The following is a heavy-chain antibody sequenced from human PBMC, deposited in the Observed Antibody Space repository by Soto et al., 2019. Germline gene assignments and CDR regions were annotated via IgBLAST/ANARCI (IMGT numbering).Heavy chain of an antibody. CDR1: GFTFSSYA. J-gene: IGHJ6*02. V-gene: IGHV3-30-3*01. CDR2: ISYDGSNE. Sequence: GGSLRLSCAASGFTFSSYAMHWVRQAPGKGLEWVAVISYDGSNEYYADSVKGRFTISRDNSKNTLYLQMNSLRAEDTAVYYCARVVKGVGATYYYYYYGMDVWGQGTTVTVSS. CDR3: ARVVKGVGATYYYYYYGMDV. D-gene: IGHD1-26*01.